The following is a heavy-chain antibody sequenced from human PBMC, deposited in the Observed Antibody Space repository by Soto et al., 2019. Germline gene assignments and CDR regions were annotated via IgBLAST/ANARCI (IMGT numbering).Heavy chain of an antibody. CDR2: IYWDDDK. CDR1: GFSLSTSGVG. Sequence: QITLKESGPKLVKPTQTLTLTCTFSGFSLSTSGVGVGWIRQPPGKPLEWLAIIYWDDDKRYSPSLKSRLTMPKDTSKNRVVLTMTNMDPEDTATYYCARVYGDYVLVGWFDPWGQGTLVTVSS. D-gene: IGHD4-17*01. J-gene: IGHJ5*02. CDR3: ARVYGDYVLVGWFDP. V-gene: IGHV2-5*02.